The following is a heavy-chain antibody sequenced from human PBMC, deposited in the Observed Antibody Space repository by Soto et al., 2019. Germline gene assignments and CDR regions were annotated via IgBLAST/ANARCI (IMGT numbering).Heavy chain of an antibody. CDR1: GGSISSGGYY. Sequence: SETLSLTCTVSGGSISSGGYYWSWIRQHPGKGLEWIGCIYYSGSTYYNPSLKSRVTISVDTSKNQFSLKLSSVTAADTAVYYCARGSSSDIDYWGQGTLVTVSS. CDR3: ARGSSSDIDY. CDR2: IYYSGST. J-gene: IGHJ4*02. V-gene: IGHV4-31*03. D-gene: IGHD6-6*01.